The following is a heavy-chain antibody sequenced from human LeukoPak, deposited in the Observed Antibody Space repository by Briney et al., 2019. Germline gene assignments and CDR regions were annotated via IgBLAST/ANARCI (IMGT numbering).Heavy chain of an antibody. J-gene: IGHJ3*02. CDR1: GGSISTSSYY. D-gene: IGHD5-12*01. CDR2: IYYSGST. Sequence: SETLSLTCTVSGGSISTSSYYWSWIRQPPGKGLEWIGYIYYSGSTNYNPSLKSRVTISVDTSKNQFSLKLSSVTAADTAVYYCARDSGGYDSGAFDIWGQGTMVTVSS. CDR3: ARDSGGYDSGAFDI. V-gene: IGHV4-61*01.